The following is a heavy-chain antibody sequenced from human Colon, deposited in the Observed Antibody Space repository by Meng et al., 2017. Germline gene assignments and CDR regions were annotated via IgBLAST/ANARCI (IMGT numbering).Heavy chain of an antibody. V-gene: IGHV4-61*08. CDR2: AST. D-gene: IGHD1-26*01. CDR3: ARDHMGSLDY. Sequence: QESAPGCVGPSGTLSPICSVSGGSVSGAGYQWSWIRQPPGKGLEWIGYASTNYNPSLKSRVTISVDTSKNQFSLRLTSVTAADTAVYYCARDHMGSLDYWGQGILVTVSS. CDR1: GGSVSGAGYQ. J-gene: IGHJ4*02.